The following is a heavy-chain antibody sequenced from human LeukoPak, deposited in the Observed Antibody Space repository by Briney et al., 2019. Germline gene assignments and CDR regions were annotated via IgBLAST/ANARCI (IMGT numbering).Heavy chain of an antibody. J-gene: IGHJ4*02. Sequence: SETLSLTCTVSGGSISSYYWSWIRQPPGKGLEWIGYIYYSGSTNYNPSLKSRVTISVDTSKNQFSLKLSSVTAADTAVYYCARDREDYYDSSGYYGHFDYWGQGTLVTVSS. CDR2: IYYSGST. CDR3: ARDREDYYDSSGYYGHFDY. D-gene: IGHD3-22*01. V-gene: IGHV4-59*01. CDR1: GGSISSYY.